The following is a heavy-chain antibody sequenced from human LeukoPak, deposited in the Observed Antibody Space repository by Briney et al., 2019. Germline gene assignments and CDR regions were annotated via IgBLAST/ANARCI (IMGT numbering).Heavy chain of an antibody. CDR2: INHSGST. D-gene: IGHD1-26*01. V-gene: IGHV4-34*01. CDR3: ARVGSGSYLNYYYYMDV. CDR1: SGSFSGYY. Sequence: SETLSLTCAVYSGSFSGYYWSWIRQPPGKGLEWIGEINHSGSTNYNPSLKSRVTISVDTSKNQFSLKLSAVTAADTAVYYCARVGSGSYLNYYYYMDVWGKGTTVTVSS. J-gene: IGHJ6*03.